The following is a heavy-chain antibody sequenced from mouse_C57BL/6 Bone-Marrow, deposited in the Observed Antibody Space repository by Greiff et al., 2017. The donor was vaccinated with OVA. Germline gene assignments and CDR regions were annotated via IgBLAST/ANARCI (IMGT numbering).Heavy chain of an antibody. D-gene: IGHD3-2*02. CDR3: ARGPPSSGLYYFDY. CDR1: GFTFSDYG. Sequence: EVMLVESGGGLVKPGGSLKLSCAASGFTFSDYGMHWVRQAPEKGLEWVAYISSGSSTIYYADTVKGRFTLSRDNAKNTLFLQMTSLRSEDTAMYYCARGPPSSGLYYFDYWGQGTTLTVSS. V-gene: IGHV5-17*01. CDR2: ISSGSSTI. J-gene: IGHJ2*01.